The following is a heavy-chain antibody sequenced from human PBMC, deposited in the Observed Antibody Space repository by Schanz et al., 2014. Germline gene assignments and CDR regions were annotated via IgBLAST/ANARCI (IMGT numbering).Heavy chain of an antibody. CDR1: GGSISGYY. CDR2: IYYSGST. V-gene: IGHV4-59*05. J-gene: IGHJ4*02. D-gene: IGHD2-21*01. Sequence: QVQLQESGPGLVKPSETLSLTCTVSGGSISGYYWSWIRQPPGKGLEWIGSIYYSGSTYYNPSLRGRVTISVDTSKNQFSLKLSCVTAADTAVYYCARPGAYCGGDCYDYWGQGTLVTVSS. CDR3: ARPGAYCGGDCYDY.